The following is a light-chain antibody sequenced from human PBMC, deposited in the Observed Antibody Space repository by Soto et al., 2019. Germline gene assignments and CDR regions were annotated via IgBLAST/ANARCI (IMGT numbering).Light chain of an antibody. CDR3: QQYNSCWT. V-gene: IGKV1-5*03. CDR2: KAC. Sequence: DIQMTQSPSTLSASVGDRVTITCRASQSISAWFAWYQQKPGKAPKLLIYKACSLESGVPSRFSGSGYGTEFKLASSSLQPDDFASNYCQQYNSCWTFGQGTKVDIK. J-gene: IGKJ1*01. CDR1: QSISAW.